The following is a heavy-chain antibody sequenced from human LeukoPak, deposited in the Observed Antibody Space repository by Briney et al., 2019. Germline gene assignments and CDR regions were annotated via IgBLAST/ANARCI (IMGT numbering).Heavy chain of an antibody. J-gene: IGHJ4*02. Sequence: GGSLRLSCAASGFTFTNYAMNWVRQAPGKGLEWVSGISGGGGSTYYTDSVKGRFTISRDNSKNTLYLQMNSLRAEDTAVYYCAKLGTVTTTGRVDYWGQGTLVTVSS. CDR3: AKLGTVTTTGRVDY. V-gene: IGHV3-23*01. CDR1: GFTFTNYA. D-gene: IGHD4-17*01. CDR2: ISGGGGST.